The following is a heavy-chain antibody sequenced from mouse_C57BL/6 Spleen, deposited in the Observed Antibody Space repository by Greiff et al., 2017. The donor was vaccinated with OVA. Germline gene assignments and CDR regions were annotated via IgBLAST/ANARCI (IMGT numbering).Heavy chain of an antibody. CDR2: ISYSGST. D-gene: IGHD6-5*01. V-gene: IGHV3-1*01. Sequence: EVQLQESGPGMVKPSQSLSLTCTVTGYSITSGYDWHWIRHFPGNKLEWMGYISYSGSTNYNPSPKSRISITHDTSKNHFFLKLNSVTTEDTATYYCARGLYYAMDYWGQGTSVTVSS. CDR1: GYSITSGYD. J-gene: IGHJ4*01. CDR3: ARGLYYAMDY.